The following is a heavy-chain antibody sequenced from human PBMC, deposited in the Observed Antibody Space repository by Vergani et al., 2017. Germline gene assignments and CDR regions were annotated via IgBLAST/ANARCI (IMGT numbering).Heavy chain of an antibody. D-gene: IGHD6-13*01. Sequence: VQLVEPGGALVQTGRSLRLSSAASGVTFSDYAMHWVRQAPGKGLEWVTGISWNSGSIGYADSVKGRFTIPRDNAKNSLYLQMNSLRAEDTALYYCAKGLVAAAGKSNWFDPWGQGTLVTVSS. CDR1: GVTFSDYA. J-gene: IGHJ5*02. V-gene: IGHV3-9*01. CDR2: ISWNSGSI. CDR3: AKGLVAAAGKSNWFDP.